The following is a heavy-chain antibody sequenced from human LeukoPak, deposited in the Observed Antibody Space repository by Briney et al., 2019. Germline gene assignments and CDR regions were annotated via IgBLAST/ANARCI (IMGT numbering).Heavy chain of an antibody. CDR2: ISSSSTYI. J-gene: IGHJ4*02. V-gene: IGHV3-21*01. Sequence: GGSLRLSCAASGFTFSSYNMKWVRQAPGQGLEWVSSISSSSTYIDYADSMKGRFTISRDNAKNSLYLQMNSLRAEDTAVYYCAKLLGDATTYDYWGQGALVTVSS. D-gene: IGHD1-1*01. CDR3: AKLLGDATTYDY. CDR1: GFTFSSYN.